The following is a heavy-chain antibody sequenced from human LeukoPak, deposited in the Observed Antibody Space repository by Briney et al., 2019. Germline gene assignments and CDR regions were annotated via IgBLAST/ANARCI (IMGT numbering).Heavy chain of an antibody. CDR3: ARRVEGGYDY. CDR1: GGSISSYY. Sequence: PPETLSLTCTVSGGSISSYYWSWIRQPPGKGLEWIGYIYYSGSTNYNPSLKSRVTISVDTSKNQFSLKLSSVTAADTAVYYCARRVEGGYDYWGQGTLVTVSS. CDR2: IYYSGST. D-gene: IGHD3-22*01. V-gene: IGHV4-59*08. J-gene: IGHJ4*02.